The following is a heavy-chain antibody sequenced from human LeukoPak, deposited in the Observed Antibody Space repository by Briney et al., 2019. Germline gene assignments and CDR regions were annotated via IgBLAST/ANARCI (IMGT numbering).Heavy chain of an antibody. V-gene: IGHV4-34*01. J-gene: IGHJ6*02. CDR1: GGSFSGYC. CDR2: INHSGST. D-gene: IGHD5-12*01. Sequence: SETLSLTCAVYGGSFSGYCWSWIRQPPGKGLEWIGEINHSGSTNYNPSLKSRVTISVDTSKNQFSLKLSSVTAADTAVYYCARGPHGDSGYDYYYYYYGMDVWGQGTTVTVSS. CDR3: ARGPHGDSGYDYYYYYYGMDV.